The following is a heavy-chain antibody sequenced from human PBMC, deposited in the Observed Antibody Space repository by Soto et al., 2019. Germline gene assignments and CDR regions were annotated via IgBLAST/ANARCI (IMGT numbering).Heavy chain of an antibody. CDR1: GGSITYY. J-gene: IGHJ6*02. CDR2: IYYGGNT. V-gene: IGHV4-59*01. D-gene: IGHD3-16*02. CDR3: ARHAVIPKLQYGMDV. Sequence: PSETLSLTCTVSGGSITYYWSWMRQPPGKTLEWIGYIYYGGNTLYNPSLESRVTISVDTSKNQFSLKLTSVTAADTAVYNCARHAVIPKLQYGMDVWGQGTTVTVSS.